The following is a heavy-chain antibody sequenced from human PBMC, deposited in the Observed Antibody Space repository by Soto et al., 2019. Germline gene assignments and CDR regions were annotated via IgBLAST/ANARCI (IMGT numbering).Heavy chain of an antibody. D-gene: IGHD6-25*01. V-gene: IGHV1-2*02. CDR1: GYTFTGYY. CDR2: INPNSGGT. J-gene: IGHJ4*02. Sequence: SSVKVSCKASGYTFTGYYMHWVRQAPGQGLEWMGWINPNSGGTNYAQKFQGRVTMTRDTSISTAYMELSRLRSDDTAVYYCVRGQRLAQPLDYWGQGTLVTVSS. CDR3: VRGQRLAQPLDY.